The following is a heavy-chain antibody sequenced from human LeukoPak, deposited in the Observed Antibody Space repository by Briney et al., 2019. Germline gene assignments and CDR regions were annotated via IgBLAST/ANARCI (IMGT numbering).Heavy chain of an antibody. CDR1: GYTFTSYG. CDR3: ARNRRLAAVGTIDY. D-gene: IGHD6-13*01. V-gene: IGHV1-18*01. Sequence: ASVKVSCKASGYTFTSYGISWVRQAPGQGLEWMGWISAYNGNTNYAQKLQGRVTMTTDTSTSTAYMELRSLRPDDTAVYYCARNRRLAAVGTIDYWGQGTLVTVSS. J-gene: IGHJ4*02. CDR2: ISAYNGNT.